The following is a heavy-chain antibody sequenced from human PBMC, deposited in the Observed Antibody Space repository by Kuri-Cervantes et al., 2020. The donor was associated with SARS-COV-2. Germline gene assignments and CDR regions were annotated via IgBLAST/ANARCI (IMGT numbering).Heavy chain of an antibody. CDR2: IKQDGSEK. Sequence: GGSLRLSCAAPGFTFSSYWMSWVRQAPGKGLEWVANIKQDGSEKYYVDSVKGRFTISRDNAKNSLYLQMNSLRAEDTAVYYCARDAYPYSSSSSFSDVWGKGTTVTVSS. D-gene: IGHD6-6*01. CDR1: GFTFSSYW. CDR3: ARDAYPYSSSSSFSDV. V-gene: IGHV3-7*01. J-gene: IGHJ6*04.